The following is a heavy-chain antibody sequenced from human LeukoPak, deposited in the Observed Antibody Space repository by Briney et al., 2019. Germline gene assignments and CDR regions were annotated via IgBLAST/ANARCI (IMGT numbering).Heavy chain of an antibody. J-gene: IGHJ4*02. CDR1: GGTFSSYA. Sequence: ASVKVSCKASGGTFSSYAISWVRQAPGQGLEWMGRIIPILGIANYAQKFQGRVTITADKSTSTAYMELSSLRSEDTAVYYCATPITMVRGVLFDYWGQGTLVTVSS. V-gene: IGHV1-69*04. CDR2: IIPILGIA. D-gene: IGHD3-10*01. CDR3: ATPITMVRGVLFDY.